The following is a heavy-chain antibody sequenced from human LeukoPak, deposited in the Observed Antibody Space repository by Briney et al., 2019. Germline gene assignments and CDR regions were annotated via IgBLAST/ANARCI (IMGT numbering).Heavy chain of an antibody. CDR1: GFTFSSYG. Sequence: PGGSLRLSCAASGFTFSSYGMHWVRQAPGKGLEWVAVISYDGSNKYYADSVKGRFTISRDNSKNTLYLQMNSLRAEDTAVYYCAKDPGTVVTPGYYYYYMDVWGKGTTVTVSS. CDR2: ISYDGSNK. D-gene: IGHD4-23*01. CDR3: AKDPGTVVTPGYYYYYMDV. J-gene: IGHJ6*03. V-gene: IGHV3-30*18.